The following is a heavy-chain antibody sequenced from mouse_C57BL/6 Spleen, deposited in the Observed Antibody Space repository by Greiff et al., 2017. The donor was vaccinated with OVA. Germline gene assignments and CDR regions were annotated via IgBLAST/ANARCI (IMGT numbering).Heavy chain of an antibody. D-gene: IGHD2-5*01. J-gene: IGHJ2*01. CDR3: ARVGYSNYYYFDY. V-gene: IGHV1-69*01. Sequence: QVQLQQPGAELVMPGASVKLSCKASGYTFTSYWMHWVKQRPGQGLEWIGEIDPSDSYTNYNQKFKGKSTLTVDKSSSTAYMQLSSLTSEDSAVYYCARVGYSNYYYFDYWGQGTTLTVSS. CDR1: GYTFTSYW. CDR2: IDPSDSYT.